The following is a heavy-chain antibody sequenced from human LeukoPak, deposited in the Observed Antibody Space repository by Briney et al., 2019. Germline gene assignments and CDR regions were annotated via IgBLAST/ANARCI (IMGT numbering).Heavy chain of an antibody. CDR1: GFTFSSYE. CDR3: AKDRLGVVVKYMDV. V-gene: IGHV3-48*03. CDR2: ISSSGSTI. Sequence: GGSLRLSCAASGFTFSSYEMNWVRQAPGKGLEWVSYISSSGSTIYYADSVKGRFTISRDNSKNTLYLQMNSLRAEDTAVYYCAKDRLGVVVKYMDVWGKGTTVTVSS. D-gene: IGHD3-22*01. J-gene: IGHJ6*03.